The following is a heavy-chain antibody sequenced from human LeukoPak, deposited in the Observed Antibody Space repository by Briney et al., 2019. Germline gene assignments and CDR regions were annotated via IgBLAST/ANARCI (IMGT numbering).Heavy chain of an antibody. D-gene: IGHD6-13*01. J-gene: IGHJ6*03. CDR2: IKQDGSEK. V-gene: IGHV3-7*01. CDR3: ARVKQQLVRLLGRDTTYYYYYYIDV. Sequence: PGGSLRLPCAASGFTFSNYWMSWVRQAQGKGLEGVANIKQDGSEKHYVDSVKGRFTISRDNAKNSLFLQMNSLRAEDTAVYYCARVKQQLVRLLGRDTTYYYYYYIDVWGKGTTVTVSS. CDR1: GFTFSNYW.